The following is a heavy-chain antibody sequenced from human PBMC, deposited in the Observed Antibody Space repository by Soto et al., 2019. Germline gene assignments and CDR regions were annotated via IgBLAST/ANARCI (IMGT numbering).Heavy chain of an antibody. V-gene: IGHV4-4*02. CDR2: IYHSGST. Sequence: QVQLQESGPGLVKPSGTLSLICAVSGGSVSSNDWWTWIRQPPGKGLEWIGEIYHSGSTNYNPSLKSRVTMSVDTSKNQFSLTLNSWTAADTAVFYCARSTMIGPARRLEYWGQGTLVTVSS. J-gene: IGHJ1*01. CDR3: ARSTMIGPARRLEY. D-gene: IGHD3-10*02. CDR1: GGSVSSNDW.